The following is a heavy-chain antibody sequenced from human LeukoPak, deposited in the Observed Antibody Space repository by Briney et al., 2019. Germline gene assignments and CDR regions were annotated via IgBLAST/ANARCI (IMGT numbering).Heavy chain of an antibody. CDR2: TYTSGST. D-gene: IGHD4-17*01. CDR1: GNSFGDYY. Sequence: SETLSLTCTVSGNSFGDYYWSWIRQPAGKGLEWIGRTYTSGSTTYNPSLKSRVTMSVDTSKSQFSLNLMSVTAADTAVYYCTRDTGTTGEVKFDPWGQGTLVTVSS. J-gene: IGHJ5*02. CDR3: TRDTGTTGEVKFDP. V-gene: IGHV4-4*07.